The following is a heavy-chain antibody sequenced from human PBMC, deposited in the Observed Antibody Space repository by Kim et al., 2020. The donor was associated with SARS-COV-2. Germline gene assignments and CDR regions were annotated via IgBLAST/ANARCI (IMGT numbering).Heavy chain of an antibody. CDR3: ARHRHPAYYYDSSVGGYGMDV. J-gene: IGHJ6*02. CDR1: GYTFTSYV. CDR2: ISAYNGNT. Sequence: ASVKVSCKASGYTFTSYVISWVRQAPGQGLEGMGWISAYNGNTNYAQRLQGRVTMTTDTSTSTAYMELRSLRSDDTAVYYCARHRHPAYYYDSSVGGYGMDVWGQGTTVTVSS. D-gene: IGHD3-22*01. V-gene: IGHV1-18*01.